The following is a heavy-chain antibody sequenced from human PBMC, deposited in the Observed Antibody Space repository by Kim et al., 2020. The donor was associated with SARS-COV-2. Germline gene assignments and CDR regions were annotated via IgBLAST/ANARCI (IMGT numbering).Heavy chain of an antibody. D-gene: IGHD3-3*01. V-gene: IGHV1-18*01. CDR3: ARAESITIFGVVTTYYYGMDV. CDR1: GYTFTSYG. J-gene: IGHJ6*04. Sequence: ASVKVSCKASGYTFTSYGISWVRQAPGQGLEWMGWISAYNGNTNYAQKLQGRVTMTTDTSTSTAYMELRSLRSDYTAVYYCARAESITIFGVVTTYYYGMDVWGEGTTFTVSA. CDR2: ISAYNGNT.